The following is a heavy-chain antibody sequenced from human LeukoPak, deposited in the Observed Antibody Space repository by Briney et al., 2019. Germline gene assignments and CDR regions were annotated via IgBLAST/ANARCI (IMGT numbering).Heavy chain of an antibody. Sequence: QPGGSLRLSCVASGFTFSSYWMHWVRQAPGKGLVRVSCINNEDSRTGYADSVKGRFTISRDNAKNTLYLQMSSLRAEDTAVYYCAREFRKSVGWYFDLWGRGTLVTVSS. V-gene: IGHV3-74*01. CDR1: GFTFSSYW. J-gene: IGHJ2*01. CDR2: INNEDSRT. CDR3: AREFRKSVGWYFDL.